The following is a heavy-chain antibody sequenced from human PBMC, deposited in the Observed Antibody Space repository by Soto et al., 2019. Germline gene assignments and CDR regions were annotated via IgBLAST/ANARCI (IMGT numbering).Heavy chain of an antibody. D-gene: IGHD3-3*01. Sequence: RASVKGSCKASGYTFTSYYMHWVRQAPGQGLEWMGIINPSGGSTSYAQKFQGRVTMTRDTSTSTVYMELSSLRSEDTAVYYCARDYDFWSGYYSYYYYGMDVWGQGTTVTVSS. V-gene: IGHV1-46*01. J-gene: IGHJ6*02. CDR2: INPSGGST. CDR3: ARDYDFWSGYYSYYYYGMDV. CDR1: GYTFTSYY.